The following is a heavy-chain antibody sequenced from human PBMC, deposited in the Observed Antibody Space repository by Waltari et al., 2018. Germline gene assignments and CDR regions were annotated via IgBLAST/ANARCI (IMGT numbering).Heavy chain of an antibody. D-gene: IGHD3-3*01. CDR2: ISAYNGYT. Sequence: QVQLVQSGAEVKKPGASVKVYCKASGYTVNRYVNNWVRQAPGQGLERMGLISAYNGYTNYAQKVQGRVTMTTDTSTSTAYMELRSLRSDDTAVYYCARVGDDFWSGYFDYWGQGTLVTVSS. CDR3: ARVGDDFWSGYFDY. CDR1: GYTVNRYV. J-gene: IGHJ4*02. V-gene: IGHV1-18*04.